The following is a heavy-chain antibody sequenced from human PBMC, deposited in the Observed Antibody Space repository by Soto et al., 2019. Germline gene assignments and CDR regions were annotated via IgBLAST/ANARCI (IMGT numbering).Heavy chain of an antibody. V-gene: IGHV4-39*01. Sequence: SETLSLTCTVSGGSISSSSYYWGWIRQPPGKGLEWIGSIYYSGSTYYNPSLKSRVTISVDTSKNQFSLKLSSVTAADTAVYYCQGYDSSGYYYFDYWGQGTLVTVS. D-gene: IGHD3-22*01. CDR1: GGSISSSSYY. J-gene: IGHJ4*02. CDR3: QGYDSSGYYYFDY. CDR2: IYYSGST.